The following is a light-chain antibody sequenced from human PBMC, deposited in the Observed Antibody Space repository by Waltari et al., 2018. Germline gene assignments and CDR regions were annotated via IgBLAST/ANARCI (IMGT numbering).Light chain of an antibody. CDR2: DDS. J-gene: IGLJ3*02. CDR3: QVWDSSSDQGM. CDR1: NIGSRS. Sequence: SYVLTQPPSVSVAPGKTARITCGGNNIGSRSVHWYQQKPGQAPVLVIYDDSDRPSGISERVCGSNSGNTATLTISRVEAGDEADYSCQVWDSSSDQGMFGGGTKLTVL. V-gene: IGLV3-21*04.